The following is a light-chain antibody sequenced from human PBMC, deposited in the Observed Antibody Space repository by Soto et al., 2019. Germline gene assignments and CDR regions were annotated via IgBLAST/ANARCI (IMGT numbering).Light chain of an antibody. J-gene: IGLJ1*01. CDR3: SSYTASISYV. V-gene: IGLV2-14*03. CDR1: SSDVGGYNY. CDR2: DVS. Sequence: QSALTQPASVSGSPGQSITISCTGTSSDVGGYNYVSWYQQHPGKAPKLMIYDVSHRPSGISNRFSGSKSGNTASLTISGPQAEDEADYYCSSYTASISYVFGSGTKLTVL.